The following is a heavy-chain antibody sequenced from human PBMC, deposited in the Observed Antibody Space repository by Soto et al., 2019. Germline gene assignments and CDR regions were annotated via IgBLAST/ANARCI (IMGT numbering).Heavy chain of an antibody. Sequence: QVQLVQSGAEVKKPGSSVKVSCKASGGTFSSYAISWVRQAPGQGLEWMGGIIPIFGTANYAQKFQGRVTITADESTSTAYMELSSLRSEDTAVYYCARGHTYSYGSGSYHDGMDVWGQGTTVTVSS. D-gene: IGHD3-10*01. CDR3: ARGHTYSYGSGSYHDGMDV. J-gene: IGHJ6*02. CDR2: IIPIFGTA. CDR1: GGTFSSYA. V-gene: IGHV1-69*12.